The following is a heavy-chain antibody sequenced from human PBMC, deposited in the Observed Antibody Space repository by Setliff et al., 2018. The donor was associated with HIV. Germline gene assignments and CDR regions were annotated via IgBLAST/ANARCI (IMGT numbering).Heavy chain of an antibody. J-gene: IGHJ4*02. CDR2: MHHSGST. V-gene: IGHV4-38-2*01. D-gene: IGHD3-10*01. Sequence: SETLSLTCVVSGYSISSGYFWGWIRQPPGEGLEWIGNMHHSGSTYYNPSLKSRVTMSVDTSKNQFSLKLTSVTAADTAVYYCARAGGSGSYYHLDYFGSWGQGTLVTVSS. CDR3: ARAGGSGSYYHLDYFGS. CDR1: GYSISSGYF.